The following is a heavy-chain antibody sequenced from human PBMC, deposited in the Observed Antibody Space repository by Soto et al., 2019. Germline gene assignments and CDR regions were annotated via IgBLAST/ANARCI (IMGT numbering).Heavy chain of an antibody. Sequence: QVQLVESGGGVVQPGRSLRLSCAASGFTFSSYGMQWVRQAPGKGLEWVAVIWYDGSNKYYADSVKGRFTISRDNSKNTLYLQMNSLRAEDTAVYYCARVAGTYANDYWGQGTLVTVSS. V-gene: IGHV3-33*01. CDR1: GFTFSSYG. D-gene: IGHD6-19*01. J-gene: IGHJ4*02. CDR3: ARVAGTYANDY. CDR2: IWYDGSNK.